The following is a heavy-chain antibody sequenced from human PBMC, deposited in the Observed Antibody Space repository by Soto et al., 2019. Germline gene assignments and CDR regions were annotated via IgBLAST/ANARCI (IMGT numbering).Heavy chain of an antibody. CDR1: GGSFSGYY. J-gene: IGHJ5*02. CDR3: ARKQHDVGDSGVRYNWFDP. CDR2: INQSGST. V-gene: IGHV4-34*01. D-gene: IGHD2-8*02. Sequence: QVQLQQWGAGLLKPSETLSLTCAVYGGSFSGYYWSWIRQPPGKGLEWIGEINQSGSTNYNPSRKSRVTISVDTSKNQFSLQLSSVTATDTAVYYCARKQHDVGDSGVRYNWFDPWGQGTLVTVSS.